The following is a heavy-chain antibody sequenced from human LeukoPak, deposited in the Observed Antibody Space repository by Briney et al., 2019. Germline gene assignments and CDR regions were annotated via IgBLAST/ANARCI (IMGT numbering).Heavy chain of an antibody. Sequence: GGSLRLSCAAPGFTFSNYAMHWVRQAPGKGLEWVALISYDGSNKFYADSVKGRFTVSRDNSKNTLNLQMDSLRPEDTAVYYCARDLGSYSAYVLGDYWGQGTLVTVSS. CDR2: ISYDGSNK. J-gene: IGHJ4*02. CDR1: GFTFSNYA. CDR3: ARDLGSYSAYVLGDY. V-gene: IGHV3-30*04. D-gene: IGHD5-12*01.